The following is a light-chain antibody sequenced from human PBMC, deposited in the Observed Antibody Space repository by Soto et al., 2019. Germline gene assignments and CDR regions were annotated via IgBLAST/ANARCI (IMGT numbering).Light chain of an antibody. CDR3: SSYTTSTTRG. Sequence: QSVETRAGSESRSPGPPNNISCTGTSSDVGAYNYVSWYQHHPGNAPKLLIYDVSTRPSGVSNRFSGSKSGNTASLTISGLQAEDEADYYCSSYTTSTTRGFGTGTKVTVL. J-gene: IGLJ1*01. CDR1: SSDVGAYNY. CDR2: DVS. V-gene: IGLV2-14*03.